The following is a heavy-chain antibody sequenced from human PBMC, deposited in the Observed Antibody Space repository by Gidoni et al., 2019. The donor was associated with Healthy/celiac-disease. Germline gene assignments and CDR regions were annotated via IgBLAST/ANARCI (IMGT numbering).Heavy chain of an antibody. CDR1: GFTFSSYA. Sequence: QVQLVESGGGVVQPGRSLRLSCAASGFTFSSYAMHWVRQAPGKGLEWVAVISYDGSNKYYADSVKGRFTISRDNSKNTLYLQMNSLRAEDTAVYYCARVGVSGYEPEPFVSYYFDYWGQGTLVTVSS. CDR2: ISYDGSNK. V-gene: IGHV3-30-3*01. CDR3: ARVGVSGYEPEPFVSYYFDY. D-gene: IGHD5-12*01. J-gene: IGHJ4*02.